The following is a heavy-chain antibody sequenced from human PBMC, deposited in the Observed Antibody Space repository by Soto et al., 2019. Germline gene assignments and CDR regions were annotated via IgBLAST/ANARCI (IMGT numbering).Heavy chain of an antibody. V-gene: IGHV1-18*01. J-gene: IGHJ4*02. CDR1: GGTFSTYA. Sequence: ASVKVSCKSSGGTFSTYAISWVRQAPGQGLEWMGWISAYNGNTNYAQKLQGRVTMTTDTSTSTAYMELRSLRSDDTAVYYCARDQPYSSGWYPNYWGQGTLVTVSS. CDR2: ISAYNGNT. CDR3: ARDQPYSSGWYPNY. D-gene: IGHD6-19*01.